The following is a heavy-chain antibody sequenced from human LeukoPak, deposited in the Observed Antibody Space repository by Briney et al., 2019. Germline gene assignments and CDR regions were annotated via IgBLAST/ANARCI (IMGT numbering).Heavy chain of an antibody. Sequence: SETLSLTCTVSGGSISSSSYYWGWIRQPPGKGLEWIGSIYYSGSTYYNPSLKSPVNISVDTSKNQFSLKLSSVTAADTAVYYCARVVYSYGYSDYWGQGTLVTVSS. CDR1: GGSISSSSYY. D-gene: IGHD5-18*01. J-gene: IGHJ4*02. V-gene: IGHV4-39*07. CDR3: ARVVYSYGYSDY. CDR2: IYYSGST.